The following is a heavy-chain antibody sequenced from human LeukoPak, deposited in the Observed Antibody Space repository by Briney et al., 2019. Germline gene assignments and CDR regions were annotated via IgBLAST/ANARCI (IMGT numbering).Heavy chain of an antibody. D-gene: IGHD3-3*01. V-gene: IGHV3-74*01. CDR3: LLIILGGSSQH. CDR2: IKNDGKIT. J-gene: IGHJ1*01. CDR1: EFTFNNYW. Sequence: GGSLGLSCAASEFTFNNYWMHWVRQAPGKGLVWVSRIKNDGKITTYADSVKGRFTTSRDNAKNTFYLQMNSLRVEGTAVYYCLLIILGGSSQHWGQGTLVTVSS.